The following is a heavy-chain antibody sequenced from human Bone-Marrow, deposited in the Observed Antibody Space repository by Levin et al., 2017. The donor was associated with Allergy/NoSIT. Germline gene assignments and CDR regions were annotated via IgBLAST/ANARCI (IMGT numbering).Heavy chain of an antibody. V-gene: IGHV3-30*18. D-gene: IGHD2-21*01. CDR3: AKEFLHSGYLQR. CDR1: GSFG. CDR2: ISYDGSYT. Sequence: GGSLRLSCADSGSFGMHWVRQAPGKGLEWVAVISYDGSYTYYTDSVKGRFTISRDSSENTVNLQMNSLRPDDTAFYYCAKEFLHSGYLQRWDQGTLVTVSS. J-gene: IGHJ1*01.